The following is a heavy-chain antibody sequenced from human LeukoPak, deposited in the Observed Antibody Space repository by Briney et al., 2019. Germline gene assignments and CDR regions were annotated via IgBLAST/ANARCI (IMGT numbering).Heavy chain of an antibody. D-gene: IGHD3-10*01. CDR1: GGSFSGYY. Sequence: SETLSLTCAVYGGSFSGYYWSWIRQPPGKGLEWIGYIYYSGSTYYNPSLKSRVTISVDTSKNQFSLKLSSVTAADTAVYYCARDYSFGEKINWGQGTLVTVSS. J-gene: IGHJ4*02. CDR3: ARDYSFGEKIN. V-gene: IGHV4-30-4*01. CDR2: IYYSGST.